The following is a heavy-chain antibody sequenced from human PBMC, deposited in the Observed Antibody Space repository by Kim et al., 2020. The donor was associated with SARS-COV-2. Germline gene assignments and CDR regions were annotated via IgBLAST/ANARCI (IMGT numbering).Heavy chain of an antibody. CDR2: INTNTGSP. Sequence: ASVKVSCKASGYTFTRYAIHWVRQAPGQGLEWMGWINTNTGSPAYAQGFTGRFVFSLHTSVSTAYLQITSLKAEDTAIYYCSRRGAASAGKTTGSLQHWGQGTLVTVSS. CDR3: SRRGAASAGKTTGSLQH. V-gene: IGHV7-4-1*02. CDR1: GYTFTRYA. D-gene: IGHD6-13*01. J-gene: IGHJ1*01.